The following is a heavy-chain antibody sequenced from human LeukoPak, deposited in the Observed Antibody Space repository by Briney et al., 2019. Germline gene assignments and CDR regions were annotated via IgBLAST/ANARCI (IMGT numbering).Heavy chain of an antibody. CDR3: ARHEGATNQNFDY. CDR2: IIPIFGTA. Sequence: GASVKVSCKASGYTFTDYYTHWVRQAPGQGLEWMGGIIPIFGTANYAQKFQGRVTITADESTSTAYMELSSLRSEDTAVYYCARHEGATNQNFDYWGQGTLVTVSS. D-gene: IGHD1-26*01. CDR1: GYTFTDYY. J-gene: IGHJ4*02. V-gene: IGHV1-69*13.